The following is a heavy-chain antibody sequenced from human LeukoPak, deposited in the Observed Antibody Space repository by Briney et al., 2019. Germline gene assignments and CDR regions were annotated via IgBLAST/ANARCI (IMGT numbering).Heavy chain of an antibody. D-gene: IGHD3-10*01. CDR2: IHYSGHT. CDR1: GGSISTYY. J-gene: IGHJ4*02. V-gene: IGHV4-59*12. CDR3: TRGEGYYGSGNFLVW. Sequence: PSEPLSLTCSVSGGSISTYYWLWIRQPREKGLECIGYIHYSGHTNYTPSLKRRVTISVHTPKNLLSLELRSVPAADTAVYFCTRGEGYYGSGNFLVWWGQGTLVTVST.